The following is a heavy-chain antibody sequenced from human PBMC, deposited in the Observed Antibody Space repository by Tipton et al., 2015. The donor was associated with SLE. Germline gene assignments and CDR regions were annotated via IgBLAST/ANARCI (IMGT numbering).Heavy chain of an antibody. Sequence: TLSLTCTVSGGSISSHYWSWIRQPPGKGLEWIGYIYYRGSTDYNPSLKSRVTISVDTSKNQFSLKLSSVTAADTAVYYCARDARAGEFDYWGQGTLVTVSS. CDR1: GGSISSHY. V-gene: IGHV4-59*11. CDR2: IYYRGST. CDR3: ARDARAGEFDY. J-gene: IGHJ4*02. D-gene: IGHD3-16*01.